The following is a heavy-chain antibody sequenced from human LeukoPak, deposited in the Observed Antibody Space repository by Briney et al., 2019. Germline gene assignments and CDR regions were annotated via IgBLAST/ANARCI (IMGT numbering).Heavy chain of an antibody. CDR2: ISYDASND. Sequence: PGGSRRLSCAASGFTFSDYPMYWVRQAPGKGLEWVAVISYDASNDFYRDSVRGRFTISRDNARNTVYLQMDTLKPEDTAVYYCARSFGFPFGYMDVWGKGTMVIVSS. J-gene: IGHJ6*03. CDR1: GFTFSDYP. V-gene: IGHV3-30*04. CDR3: ARSFGFPFGYMDV. D-gene: IGHD2-21*01.